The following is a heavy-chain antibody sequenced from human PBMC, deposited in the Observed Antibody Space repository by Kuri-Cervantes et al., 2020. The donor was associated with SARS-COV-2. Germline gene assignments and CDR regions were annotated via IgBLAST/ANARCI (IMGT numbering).Heavy chain of an antibody. V-gene: IGHV1-18*01. D-gene: IGHD6-19*01. CDR3: ARGPFSSGWFDY. J-gene: IGHJ4*02. CDR1: GGTFSSYA. CDR2: ISAYNGNT. Sequence: ASVKVSCKASGGTFSSYAISWVRQAPGRGLEWMGWISAYNGNTNYAQKLQGRVTMTTDTSTSTAYMELRSLRSDDTAVYYCARGPFSSGWFDYWGQGTLVTVSS.